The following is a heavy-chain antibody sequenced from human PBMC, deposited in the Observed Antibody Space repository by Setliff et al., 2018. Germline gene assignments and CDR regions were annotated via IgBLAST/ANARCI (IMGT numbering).Heavy chain of an antibody. V-gene: IGHV1-3*01. CDR2: IKPDNGDR. CDR3: ACPDILTGLYDY. Sequence: ASVKVSCKASGYAFAAYGIHWVRQGPGQRPERMGWIKPDNGDRKLSHKFQHRVTLTTVTSATTAYLQMNSLRAEDTAVYYCACPDILTGLYDYWGQGTLVTVSS. D-gene: IGHD3-9*01. J-gene: IGHJ4*02. CDR1: GYAFAAYG.